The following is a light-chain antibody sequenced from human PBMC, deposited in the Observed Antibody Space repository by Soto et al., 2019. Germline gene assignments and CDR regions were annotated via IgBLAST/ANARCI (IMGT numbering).Light chain of an antibody. J-gene: IGLJ1*01. CDR3: SLIAGSNNFPSV. Sequence: QSALTQPPSASGSPGQSVTISCTGTSSDVGAYDYVSWYQHPPGKAPKLMIYEINKLPSGVPYRFSGSKSGNTASLTVSGLQADDEADYYCSLIAGSNNFPSVFGAGTKVTVL. CDR1: SSDVGAYDY. V-gene: IGLV2-8*01. CDR2: EIN.